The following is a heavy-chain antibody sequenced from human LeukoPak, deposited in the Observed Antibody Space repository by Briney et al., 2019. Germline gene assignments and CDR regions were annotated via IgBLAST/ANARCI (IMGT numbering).Heavy chain of an antibody. Sequence: ASVKVSCKASGHTFTGYYMHWVRQAPGQGLEWMGWINPNSGGTSYAQKFQGRVTMTRDTSISTAYMELSRLRSDDTAVYYCASATRFGEDTSFDPWGQGTLVTVSS. CDR2: INPNSGGT. V-gene: IGHV1-2*02. J-gene: IGHJ5*02. CDR3: ASATRFGEDTSFDP. CDR1: GHTFTGYY. D-gene: IGHD3-3*01.